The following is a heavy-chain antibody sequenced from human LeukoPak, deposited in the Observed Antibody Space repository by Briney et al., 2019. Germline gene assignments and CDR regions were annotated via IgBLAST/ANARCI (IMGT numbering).Heavy chain of an antibody. J-gene: IGHJ4*02. Sequence: PGGSLRLSCAASGLTFNNYAMHWVRQSSGKGLEWVSGIGSSGGGTYYADSVKGRFTISRDNSKNTLYLQMNSLRAEDTAVYYCAKARCSGWYSCYFDYWGQGTLVTVSS. V-gene: IGHV3-23*01. CDR1: GLTFNNYA. CDR3: AKARCSGWYSCYFDY. D-gene: IGHD6-19*01. CDR2: IGSSGGGT.